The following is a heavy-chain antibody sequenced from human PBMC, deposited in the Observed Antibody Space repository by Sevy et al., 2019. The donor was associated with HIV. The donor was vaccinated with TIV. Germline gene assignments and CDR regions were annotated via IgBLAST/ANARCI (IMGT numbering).Heavy chain of an antibody. CDR3: AKQLGEVTVYYFDY. V-gene: IGHV3-23*01. D-gene: IGHD3-10*01. CDR1: GFTFSSYA. J-gene: IGHJ4*02. Sequence: GGSLRLSCAASGFTFSSYAMSRVRQAPGKGLEWVSAISGSGGSTYYADSVKGRFTISRDNSKNTLYLQMNSLRAEDTAVYYCAKQLGEVTVYYFDYWGQGTLVTVSS. CDR2: ISGSGGST.